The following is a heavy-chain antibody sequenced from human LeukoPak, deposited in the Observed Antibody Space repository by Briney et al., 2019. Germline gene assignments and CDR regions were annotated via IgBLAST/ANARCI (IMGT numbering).Heavy chain of an antibody. CDR1: GFTFSSYG. J-gene: IGHJ4*02. V-gene: IGHV3-33*01. CDR2: IWYDGSNK. D-gene: IGHD3-22*01. CDR3: ARELSPVVKYYFEY. Sequence: GGSLRLSCAASGFTFSSYGIHWVRQAPGKGLEWVAVIWYDGSNKYYADSVKGRFTISRDNSKSTLYLQMTSLRAEDTALYYCARELSPVVKYYFEYWGQGTLVSVS.